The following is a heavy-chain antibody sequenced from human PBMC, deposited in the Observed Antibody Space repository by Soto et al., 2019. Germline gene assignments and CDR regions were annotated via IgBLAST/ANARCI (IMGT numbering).Heavy chain of an antibody. V-gene: IGHV3-11*01. D-gene: IGHD6-6*01. CDR1: GFTFSDYY. J-gene: IGHJ5*02. CDR3: ARAESSSDWFDP. Sequence: PGGSLRLSCAASGFTFSDYYMSWIRQAPGKGLEWVSYISSSGSTIYYADSVKGRFTISRDDAKNSLYLQMNSLRAEDTAVYYCARAESSSDWFDPWGQGTLVTVSS. CDR2: ISSSGSTI.